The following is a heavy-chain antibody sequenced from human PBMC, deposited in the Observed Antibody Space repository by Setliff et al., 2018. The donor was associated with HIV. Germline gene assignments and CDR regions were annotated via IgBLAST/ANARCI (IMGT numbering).Heavy chain of an antibody. D-gene: IGHD5-18*01. V-gene: IGHV1-69*06. Sequence: SVKVSCKASGGTFSSYAISWVRQAPGQGLAWMGWIIPIFCTANYAQKFQGRVTITADKSTSTAYMDLSSLTSDDKAIYYCARGGVRGYSYGEAFDIWGQGTLVTVSS. CDR1: GGTFSSYA. J-gene: IGHJ3*02. CDR2: IIPIFCTA. CDR3: ARGGVRGYSYGEAFDI.